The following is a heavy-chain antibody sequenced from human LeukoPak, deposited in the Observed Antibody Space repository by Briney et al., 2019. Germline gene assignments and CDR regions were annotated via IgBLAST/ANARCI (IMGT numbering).Heavy chain of an antibody. CDR3: ARDSSGWYYFDY. Sequence: GGSLRLSCAASGFTFSSYSMAWVRQAPGKGLEWVSSISSSSSYIYYADSVKGRFTISRDNAKNSLYLQMNSPRAEDTAVYYCARDSSGWYYFDYWGQGTLVTVSS. J-gene: IGHJ4*02. CDR2: ISSSSSYI. D-gene: IGHD6-19*01. CDR1: GFTFSSYS. V-gene: IGHV3-21*01.